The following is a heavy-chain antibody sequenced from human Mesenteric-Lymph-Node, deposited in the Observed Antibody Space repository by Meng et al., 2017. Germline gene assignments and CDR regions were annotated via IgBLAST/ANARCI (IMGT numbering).Heavy chain of an antibody. V-gene: IGHV4-4*02. Sequence: QLQGSGPGLVKPSEPLSLTCTVSGGPINSSSYWWSWVRQPPGKGLEWIGEIYHSGSTNYNPSLKSRVTISVDKSKNQFSLNLSSVTAADTAVYYCARVGQWLPIDYWGQGTLVTVSS. D-gene: IGHD6-19*01. CDR1: GGPINSSSYW. CDR3: ARVGQWLPIDY. J-gene: IGHJ4*02. CDR2: IYHSGST.